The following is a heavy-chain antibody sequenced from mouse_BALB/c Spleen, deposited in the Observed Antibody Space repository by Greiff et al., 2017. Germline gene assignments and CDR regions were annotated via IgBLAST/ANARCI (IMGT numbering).Heavy chain of an antibody. D-gene: IGHD1-1*01. CDR1: GFTFSSFG. V-gene: IGHV5-17*02. J-gene: IGHJ2*01. CDR3: ARWDYYGYFDY. Sequence: VQLKESGGGLVQPGGSRKLSCAASGFTFSSFGMHWVRQAPEKGLEWVAYISSGSSTIYYADTVKGRFTISRDNPKNTLFLQMTSLRSEDTAMYYCARWDYYGYFDYWGQGTTLTVSS. CDR2: ISSGSSTI.